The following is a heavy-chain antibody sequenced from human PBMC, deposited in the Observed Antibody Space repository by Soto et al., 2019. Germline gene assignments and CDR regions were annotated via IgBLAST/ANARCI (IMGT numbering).Heavy chain of an antibody. CDR3: AKDPYRAYCGGDCHPSYFDY. Sequence: EVQLLESGGGLVQPGGSLRLSCAGSGFSFNTYTMTCVRQAPGKGLEWVSGITGSGGTTYYADSVKGRFTISRDNSKNTLYLQMNNLRAEDTAVYYCAKDPYRAYCGGDCHPSYFDYWGQGTLVTVSS. D-gene: IGHD2-21*02. CDR1: GFSFNTYT. V-gene: IGHV3-23*01. CDR2: ITGSGGTT. J-gene: IGHJ4*02.